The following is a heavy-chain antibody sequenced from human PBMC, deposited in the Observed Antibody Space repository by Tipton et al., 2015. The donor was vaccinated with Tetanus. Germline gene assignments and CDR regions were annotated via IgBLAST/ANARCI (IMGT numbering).Heavy chain of an antibody. Sequence: TLSLTCTVSGGSISSGAYYWSWIRQHPGKGLEWIGYIYYSGSTFYNPSLKSRVTISVGTSKNQFSLKLSSVTAADTAVYYCARTQPIGWYFDLWGRGTLLTVSS. CDR2: IYYSGST. D-gene: IGHD1-1*01. CDR3: ARTQPIGWYFDL. CDR1: GGSISSGAYY. V-gene: IGHV4-31*03. J-gene: IGHJ2*01.